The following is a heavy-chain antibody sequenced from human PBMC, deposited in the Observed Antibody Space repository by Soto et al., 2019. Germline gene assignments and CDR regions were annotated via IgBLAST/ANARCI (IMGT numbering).Heavy chain of an antibody. J-gene: IGHJ4*02. Sequence: EVQLVESGGGVLRPGGSLRLSCAASGFTFDDYGMSWARQAPGKGLEWVSGVNWNGGSTGYADSVKGRFTISRDNAKNSLYLQMNSLRAEETAFYYCVRGARLNFDYWGEGTLVTVSS. CDR2: VNWNGGST. V-gene: IGHV3-20*04. CDR1: GFTFDDYG. CDR3: VRGARLNFDY.